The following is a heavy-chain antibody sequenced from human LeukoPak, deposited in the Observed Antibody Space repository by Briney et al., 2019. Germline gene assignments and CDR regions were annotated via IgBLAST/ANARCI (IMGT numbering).Heavy chain of an antibody. V-gene: IGHV3-23*01. CDR1: GFAFGTHW. J-gene: IGHJ4*02. Sequence: GGSLRLSCAASGFAFGTHWMSWVRQAPGKGLEWVSGTSDRGDYTYYADSVKGRFTISRDNSKNTLYLQMNSLRAEDTALYFCAKKAQYNGNYPLDYWGQGTLVTVSS. CDR2: TSDRGDYT. D-gene: IGHD1-26*01. CDR3: AKKAQYNGNYPLDY.